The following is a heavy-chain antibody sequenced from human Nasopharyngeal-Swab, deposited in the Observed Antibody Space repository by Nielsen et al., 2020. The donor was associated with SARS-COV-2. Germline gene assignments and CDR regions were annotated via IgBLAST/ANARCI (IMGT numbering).Heavy chain of an antibody. CDR1: AFTFGNYY. CDR2: ISASGGSI. D-gene: IGHD1-7*01. V-gene: IGHV3-23*01. Sequence: GESLKISCAASAFTFGNYYMTWIRQAPGKGLEWVSGISASGGSIYHADSVKDRFTISRDNSKNTLFLQMHSLRGEDTAIYYCAKARVELTRNDAFDVWGRGALVTGSS. CDR3: AKARVELTRNDAFDV. J-gene: IGHJ3*01.